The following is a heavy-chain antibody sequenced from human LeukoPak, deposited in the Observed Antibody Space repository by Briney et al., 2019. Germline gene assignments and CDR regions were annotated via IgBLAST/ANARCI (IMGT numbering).Heavy chain of an antibody. CDR3: ARVATASPYYYYMDV. Sequence: SVKVSCKASGGTFSSYAISWVRQAPGQGLEWMGGIIPIFGTANYAQKFQGRVTITADKSTSTAYMELSSLRSEDTAVYYCARVATASPYYYYMDVWGKGTTVTVSS. CDR2: IIPIFGTA. V-gene: IGHV1-69*06. CDR1: GGTFSSYA. D-gene: IGHD2-15*01. J-gene: IGHJ6*03.